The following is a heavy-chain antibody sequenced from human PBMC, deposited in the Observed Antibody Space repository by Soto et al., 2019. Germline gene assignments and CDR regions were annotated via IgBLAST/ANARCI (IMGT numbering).Heavy chain of an antibody. CDR2: ISRSSTGI. Sequence: EVQLVESGGGLVQPEGSLRLSCAASGFTFSLYSMSWVRQAPGKGLEWVSYISRSSTGIHYADSVKGRFTISRDDATNSMHLQMNSLRDGVTAVYYCARAVSWGLDGWDKGTTVRISS. D-gene: IGHD2-15*01. V-gene: IGHV3-48*02. J-gene: IGHJ6*04. CDR1: GFTFSLYS. CDR3: ARAVSWGLDG.